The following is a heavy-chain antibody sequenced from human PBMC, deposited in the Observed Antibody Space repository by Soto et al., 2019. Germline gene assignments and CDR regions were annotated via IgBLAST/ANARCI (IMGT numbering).Heavy chain of an antibody. V-gene: IGHV4-39*01. CDR1: GESISSSSYY. CDR2: IYYSGRT. CDR3: ARQPTTVVTQAYFDH. D-gene: IGHD2-21*02. Sequence: SETLSLTCIVSGESISSSSYYWGWIRQPPGKGLEWIGSIYYSGRTYYNPSFKSRVTISIDTSKNQFSLKLSSVTATDTAVYYCARQPTTVVTQAYFDHWGQGALVTVSS. J-gene: IGHJ4*02.